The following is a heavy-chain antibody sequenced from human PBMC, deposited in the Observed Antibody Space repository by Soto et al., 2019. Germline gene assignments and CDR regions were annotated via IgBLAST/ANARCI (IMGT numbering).Heavy chain of an antibody. D-gene: IGHD1-26*01. J-gene: IGHJ5*02. CDR2: ISGSGFKK. CDR3: AKNQGVELVPLATVDWFDP. CDR1: GFIFENFG. V-gene: IGHV3-23*01. Sequence: LRLSCAASGFIFENFGMSWVRQAPLNGLEWISSISGSGFKKYYADSVKGRFTISRDNSKSTVYLELNNLSAEDTAVYHCAKNQGVELVPLATVDWFDPWGQGSVVTVSS.